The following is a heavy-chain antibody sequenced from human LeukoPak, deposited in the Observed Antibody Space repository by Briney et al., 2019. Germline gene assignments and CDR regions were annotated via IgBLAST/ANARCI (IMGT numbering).Heavy chain of an antibody. D-gene: IGHD5-12*01. Sequence: PGGSLRLSCAASGFTFSSYGMHWVRQAPGKGLEWVSAISRSGDNTYYADSVKGRFTISRDNSKCTLYLQVNRLRAEDTAVYYCAKQGYTTSWLYFDYWGQGTLATVSS. CDR3: AKQGYTTSWLYFDY. CDR1: GFTFSSYG. J-gene: IGHJ4*02. CDR2: ISRSGDNT. V-gene: IGHV3-23*01.